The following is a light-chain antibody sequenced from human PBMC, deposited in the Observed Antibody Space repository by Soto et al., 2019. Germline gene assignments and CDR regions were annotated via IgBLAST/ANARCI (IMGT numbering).Light chain of an antibody. CDR3: LQFYNFSWT. V-gene: IGKV1-6*01. J-gene: IGKJ1*01. CDR1: QVIGND. Sequence: AIQLTQSPSSLSASVGDRVTISCLASQVIGNDLAWYQQKPGKAPRLLIFAASNLQSGVPSRFSGSGSGTDFTLTISRLQPEDFATYYCLQFYNFSWTFGPGTKVDIK. CDR2: AAS.